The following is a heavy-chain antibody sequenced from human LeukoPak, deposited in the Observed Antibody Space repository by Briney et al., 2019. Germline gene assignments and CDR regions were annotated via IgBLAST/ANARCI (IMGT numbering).Heavy chain of an antibody. D-gene: IGHD6-19*01. CDR1: GFTFSSYW. CDR3: AGDRITVAATETSFDY. CDR2: ISGSSSYI. Sequence: PGGSLRLSCAASGFTFSSYWMHWVRQAPGKGLEWVSSISGSSSYIYYADSVKGRFTISRGNAKNSLYLQMNSLRAEDTAVYYCAGDRITVAATETSFDYWGQGTLVTVSS. V-gene: IGHV3-21*01. J-gene: IGHJ4*02.